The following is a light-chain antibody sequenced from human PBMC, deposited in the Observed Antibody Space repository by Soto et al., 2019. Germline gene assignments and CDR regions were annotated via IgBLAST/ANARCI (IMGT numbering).Light chain of an antibody. CDR2: KAS. Sequence: DIHMTQSPSTLSGSVGDRVSITCRASQTISSWLAWYQQKPGKAPKLLIYKASTLKSGVPSRFSGSGSGAEYTLTISSLQSEDFAVYYCQQYDKWPRTFGQGTKVDIK. CDR1: QTISSW. J-gene: IGKJ1*01. V-gene: IGKV1-5*03. CDR3: QQYDKWPRT.